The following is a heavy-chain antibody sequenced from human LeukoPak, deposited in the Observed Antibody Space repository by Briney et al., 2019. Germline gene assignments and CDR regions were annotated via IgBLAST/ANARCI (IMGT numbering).Heavy chain of an antibody. Sequence: NTSETLSLTCTVSGGSISSDNYYWSWIRQPPGKGLEWIGSIHPSGRLYNNPSLESRVTISIDTSKNQFSLNLNSVTAADTAVYFCSRGLDSRKLGYWGQGTLVTVSS. CDR1: GGSISSDNYY. CDR3: SRGLDSRKLGY. J-gene: IGHJ4*02. D-gene: IGHD3-22*01. CDR2: IHPSGRL. V-gene: IGHV4-30-4*01.